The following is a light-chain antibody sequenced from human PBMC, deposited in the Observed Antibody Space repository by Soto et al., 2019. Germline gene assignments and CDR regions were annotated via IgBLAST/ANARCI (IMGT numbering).Light chain of an antibody. Sequence: EIVMTQSPATLSVSPGDRATLSCRASQSVSSYLAWYQQKPGQAPRLLIYDASTRATGIPARFRGSGSGTDFTLTISSLEPEDFALYYCQLRNNWPPSITFGQGTRLEIK. CDR2: DAS. CDR3: QLRNNWPPSIT. V-gene: IGKV3-11*01. J-gene: IGKJ5*01. CDR1: QSVSSY.